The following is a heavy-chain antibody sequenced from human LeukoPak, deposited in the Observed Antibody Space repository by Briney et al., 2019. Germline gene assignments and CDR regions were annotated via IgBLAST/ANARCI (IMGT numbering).Heavy chain of an antibody. J-gene: IGHJ4*02. CDR2: ISYDGSNK. CDR1: GFTFSSYG. CDR3: ANNGYSSSWFFDY. Sequence: GRSLRLSCAASGFTFSSYGMHLVRQAPGKGLEWVAVISYDGSNKYYADSVKGRFTISRDNSKNTLYLQMNSLRAEDTAVYYCANNGYSSSWFFDYWGQGTLVTVSS. D-gene: IGHD6-13*01. V-gene: IGHV3-30*18.